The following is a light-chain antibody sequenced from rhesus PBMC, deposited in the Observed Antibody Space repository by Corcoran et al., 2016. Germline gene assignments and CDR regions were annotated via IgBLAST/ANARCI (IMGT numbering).Light chain of an antibody. CDR1: QDFGSW. CDR2: KAS. J-gene: IGKJ2*01. Sequence: DIQMTQSPSSLSASVGDRVTITCRASQDFGSWLVWYQQKPGKAPKLLIYKASSLQSGVPSRFSGSGSGTVFPLPISSLQPEDFATYYCLQYNSSPYSFGQGTKVEIE. V-gene: IGKV1-21*01. CDR3: LQYNSSPYS.